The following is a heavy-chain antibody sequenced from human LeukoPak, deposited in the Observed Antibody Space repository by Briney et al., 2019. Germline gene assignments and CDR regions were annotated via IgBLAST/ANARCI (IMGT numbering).Heavy chain of an antibody. V-gene: IGHV4-39*01. CDR1: GGSISSSSYY. J-gene: IGHJ4*02. D-gene: IGHD1-14*01. Sequence: SETLSLTCTVSGGSISSSSYYWGWIRQPPGKGLEWIGSIYYSGSTYYNPSLKSRVTISVDTSKNQFSLKLSSVTAADTAVYYCARHSRGTGYQRLRKNTYFDYWGQGTLVTVSS. CDR2: IYYSGST. CDR3: ARHSRGTGYQRLRKNTYFDY.